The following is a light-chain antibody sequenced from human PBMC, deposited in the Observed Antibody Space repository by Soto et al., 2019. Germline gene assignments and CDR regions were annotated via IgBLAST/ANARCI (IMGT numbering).Light chain of an antibody. Sequence: DIQLTQSPPSLSASIGDRVTITCRASQSIGSYLSWYQHKQGKAPKLLIFGASYLKGGVPSRFSGSGSGTDFTLTITSLDPEDFATYYCQQSYSTLMYTFGQGTRLEIK. CDR2: GAS. CDR3: QQSYSTLMYT. V-gene: IGKV1-39*01. CDR1: QSIGSY. J-gene: IGKJ5*01.